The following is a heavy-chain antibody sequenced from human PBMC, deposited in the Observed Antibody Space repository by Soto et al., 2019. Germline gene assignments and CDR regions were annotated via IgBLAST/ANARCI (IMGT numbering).Heavy chain of an antibody. CDR3: ARDTGRASAAL. Sequence: EVQLAESGGDLVQPGGSLRLSCVGSGFTFSYYEMNWVRQAPGKGLERVAFISHTDRLTHYPDSVQGRFTISRDNAQNSQYLELTSLRVEDKGVYSCARDTGRASAALWGQGALVTVAS. CDR1: GFTFSYYE. J-gene: IGHJ4*02. D-gene: IGHD6-13*01. V-gene: IGHV3-48*03. CDR2: ISHTDRLT.